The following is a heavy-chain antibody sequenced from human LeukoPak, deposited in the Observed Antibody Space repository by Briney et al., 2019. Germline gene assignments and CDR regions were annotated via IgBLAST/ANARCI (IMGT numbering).Heavy chain of an antibody. CDR1: GGPINSDY. CDR2: IYYSGST. D-gene: IGHD3-10*01. V-gene: IGHV4-59*08. Sequence: PSETLSLTCTVSGGPINSDYWSWIRQPPGKGLGWIGHIYYSGSTSYHPSLKSRVTMSVDTSKNQFSLKLNSVTAADTAVYYCARGPIEMVRGSYDAFDIWGQGTVVTVSS. J-gene: IGHJ3*02. CDR3: ARGPIEMVRGSYDAFDI.